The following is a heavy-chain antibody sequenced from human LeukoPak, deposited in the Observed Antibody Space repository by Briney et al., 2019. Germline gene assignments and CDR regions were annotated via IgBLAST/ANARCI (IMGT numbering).Heavy chain of an antibody. D-gene: IGHD1-26*01. V-gene: IGHV3-23*01. CDR3: AKGRVGANGYYYYGMDV. J-gene: IGHJ6*02. CDR2: LSGSGGST. Sequence: GGSLRLSCAASGFIFNKHAMSWVRQAPGKGLEWVSGLSGSGGSTDYADSVKGRFTISRDNSKNTLYLQMNSLRTEDTAVYYCAKGRVGANGYYYYGMDVWGQGTTVTVSS. CDR1: GFIFNKHA.